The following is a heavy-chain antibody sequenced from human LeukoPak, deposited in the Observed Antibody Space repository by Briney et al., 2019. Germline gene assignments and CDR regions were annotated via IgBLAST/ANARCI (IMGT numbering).Heavy chain of an antibody. D-gene: IGHD5-12*01. Sequence: ASVKVSCKVSGYTLTELSMHWVRQAPGKGLEWMGGFDPEDGETIYAQKFQGRVTMTEDTSTDTAYTELSSLRSEDTAVYYCATDPIYSGYAFRFDYWGQGTLVTVSS. CDR1: GYTLTELS. CDR3: ATDPIYSGYAFRFDY. V-gene: IGHV1-24*01. CDR2: FDPEDGET. J-gene: IGHJ4*02.